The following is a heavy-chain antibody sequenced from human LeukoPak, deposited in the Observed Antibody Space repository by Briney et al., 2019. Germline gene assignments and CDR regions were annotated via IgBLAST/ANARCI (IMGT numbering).Heavy chain of an antibody. CDR2: IYYSGST. D-gene: IGHD2-21*01. CDR1: GGSISSYY. Sequence: SETLSLTCTVYGGSISSYYWSWIRQPPGRGLEWIGYIYYSGSTNYNPSLKSRVTISVDTSKDQFSLKLSSVTAAYTSVYYCASGMAYCGGDCYSNVDYWGQGTLVTVSS. V-gene: IGHV4-59*08. J-gene: IGHJ4*02. CDR3: ASGMAYCGGDCYSNVDY.